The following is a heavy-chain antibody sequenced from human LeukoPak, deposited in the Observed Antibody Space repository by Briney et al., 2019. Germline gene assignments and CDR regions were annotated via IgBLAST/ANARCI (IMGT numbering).Heavy chain of an antibody. D-gene: IGHD2-2*01. CDR1: GFTFSSYT. Sequence: PGGSLRLSCAASGFTFSSYTINWVRQAPGKGLEWVSSISGSSYYIYYADSVKGRFTISRDNSKNTLYLQMNSLRAEDTAVYYCAKTGYCSSTSCYFNNYMDVWGKGTTVTVSS. CDR3: AKTGYCSSTSCYFNNYMDV. CDR2: ISGSSYYI. J-gene: IGHJ6*03. V-gene: IGHV3-21*01.